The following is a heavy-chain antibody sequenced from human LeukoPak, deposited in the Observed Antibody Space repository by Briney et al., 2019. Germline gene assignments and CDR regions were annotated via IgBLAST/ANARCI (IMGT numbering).Heavy chain of an antibody. J-gene: IGHJ4*02. D-gene: IGHD1-14*01. V-gene: IGHV4-30-4*08. CDR3: ARGRTLDY. Sequence: PSQTLSLTCIVSGGSVISPDSYWSWIRQPPGKGLEWIGYIYYSGSTYYNPSLKSRVTISVDTSKNQFSLKLSSVTAADTAVYYCARGRTLDYWGQGTLVTVSS. CDR2: IYYSGST. CDR1: GGSVISPDSY.